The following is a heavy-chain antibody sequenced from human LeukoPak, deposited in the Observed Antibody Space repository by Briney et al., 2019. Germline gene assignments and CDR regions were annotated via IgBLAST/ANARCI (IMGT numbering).Heavy chain of an antibody. D-gene: IGHD2-2*01. J-gene: IGHJ4*02. CDR2: IYYSGST. Sequence: KPSETLSLTCTVSGGSISSSSYYWGWIRQPPGKGLEWIGSIYYSGSTYYNPSLKSRVTISVDTSKNQFSLKLSSVTAADTAVYYCARRRGYCSSTSSSYYFDYWGQGTLVTVSS. V-gene: IGHV4-39*01. CDR3: ARRRGYCSSTSSSYYFDY. CDR1: GGSISSSSYY.